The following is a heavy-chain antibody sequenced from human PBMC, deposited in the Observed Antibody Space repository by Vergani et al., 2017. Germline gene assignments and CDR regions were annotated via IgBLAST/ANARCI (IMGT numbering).Heavy chain of an antibody. J-gene: IGHJ4*02. CDR2: INSDGRST. V-gene: IGHV3-74*01. CDR3: AREGEIVVVPAAIGY. Sequence: EVQLVESGGGLVQPGGSLRLSCAASGFTFSSYWMHWVRQAPGKGLVWVSRINSDGRSTSYADSVKGRFTISRDIAKNTLYLQMNSLRAADTAVYYCAREGEIVVVPAAIGYWGQGTLVTVSS. D-gene: IGHD2-2*01. CDR1: GFTFSSYW.